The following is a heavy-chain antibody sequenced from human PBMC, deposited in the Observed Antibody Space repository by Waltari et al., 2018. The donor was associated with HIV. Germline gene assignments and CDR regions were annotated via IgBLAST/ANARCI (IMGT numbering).Heavy chain of an antibody. Sequence: EVQLVESGGGLVQPGGSLRLSCAASGLTFSHYGIHWLGQAPGKGLVWVSRINSDGSSTNYAGSVKGRFTVSRDNAKNTLYLQMNSLRAEDTAVYYCARDLYSRNGDDYWGQGTLVTVSS. CDR3: ARDLYSRNGDDY. CDR2: INSDGSST. CDR1: GLTFSHYG. D-gene: IGHD6-13*01. J-gene: IGHJ4*02. V-gene: IGHV3-74*01.